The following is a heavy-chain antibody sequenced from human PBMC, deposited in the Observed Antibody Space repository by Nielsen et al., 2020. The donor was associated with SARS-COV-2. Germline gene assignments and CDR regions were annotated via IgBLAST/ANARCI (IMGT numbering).Heavy chain of an antibody. V-gene: IGHV3-21*01. CDR3: ARPGTGDRASLNY. Sequence: GGSLRLSCAASGFTFSSYSMNWVRQAPGKGLEWVSSISSSSSYIYYADSVKGRFTISRDNAKNSLYLQMNSLRAEDTAVYYCARPGTGDRASLNYWGQGTLVTVSS. J-gene: IGHJ4*02. D-gene: IGHD7-27*01. CDR1: GFTFSSYS. CDR2: ISSSSSYI.